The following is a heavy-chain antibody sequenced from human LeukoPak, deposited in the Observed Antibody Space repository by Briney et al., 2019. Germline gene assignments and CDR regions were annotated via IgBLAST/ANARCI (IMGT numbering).Heavy chain of an antibody. CDR1: GFTFSTYW. CDR2: IKQDGSEK. CDR3: ARGLWLSLNYFDY. J-gene: IGHJ4*02. Sequence: GGSLRLSCAASGFTFSTYWMTWVRQAPGKGLEWVANIKQDGSEKHYVDSVKGRFTISRDNSKNTVYLQMNSLRAEDTAVYYCARGLWLSLNYFDYWGQGTLVTVSS. D-gene: IGHD3-16*02. V-gene: IGHV3-7*03.